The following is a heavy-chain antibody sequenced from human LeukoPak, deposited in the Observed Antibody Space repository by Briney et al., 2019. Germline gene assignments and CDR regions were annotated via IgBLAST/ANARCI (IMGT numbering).Heavy chain of an antibody. J-gene: IGHJ4*02. D-gene: IGHD3-10*01. V-gene: IGHV3-30*03. CDR1: RFTFSSYY. CDR2: ISYDGSNK. Sequence: GGSLRLSCAASRFTFSSYYMHWVRQAPGKGLEWVAVISYDGSNKYYADSVKGRFTISRDNSKNTLYLQMNSLRAEDTAVYYCARGSGSYYGEYYFDYWGQGTLVTVSS. CDR3: ARGSGSYYGEYYFDY.